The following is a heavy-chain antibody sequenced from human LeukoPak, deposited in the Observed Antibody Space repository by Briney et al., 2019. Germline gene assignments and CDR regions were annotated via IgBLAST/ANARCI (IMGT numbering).Heavy chain of an antibody. CDR3: ARDVHGPWLCMDV. J-gene: IGHJ6*03. CDR2: IKQDGSEK. CDR1: GFTFSSYW. D-gene: IGHD5-12*01. V-gene: IGHV3-7*01. Sequence: GGSLRLSCAASGFTFSSYWMNWVRQAPGKGLEWVANIKQDGSEKYYVDSVEGRFTVSRDNAKNSLYLQMNSLRAEDTAVYYCARDVHGPWLCMDVWGKGTALSASS.